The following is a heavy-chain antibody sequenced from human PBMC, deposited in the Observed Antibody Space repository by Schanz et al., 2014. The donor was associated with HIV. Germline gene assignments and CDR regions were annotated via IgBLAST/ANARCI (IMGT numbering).Heavy chain of an antibody. J-gene: IGHJ6*02. V-gene: IGHV1-69*01. CDR3: ASGRRSGIGRRMDV. D-gene: IGHD3-10*01. CDR2: FNVMLSKI. Sequence: QVQLVQSGAEVKKTGSSVKVSCKASGGTFRSNAITWVRQAPGQGLEWIGHFNVMLSKINSAQKFQGRVSMTADPSTNTAYMEMRGLRFEDTAVYYCASGRRSGIGRRMDVWGQGTTVSVSS. CDR1: GGTFRSNA.